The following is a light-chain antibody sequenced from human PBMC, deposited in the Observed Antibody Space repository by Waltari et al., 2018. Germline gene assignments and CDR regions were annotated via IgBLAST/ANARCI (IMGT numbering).Light chain of an antibody. CDR2: QNN. J-gene: IGLJ2*01. V-gene: IGLV3-1*01. Sequence: SYEVTQPPSLSVSPGQTASLTCSGENLGTKYTSWYHQRPGQSPLLVMHQNNVRPSGIPERFSGSSSGNTATLTISGTLSMDEAVYYCQTWDLIAVTFGGGTQLTVL. CDR1: NLGTKY. CDR3: QTWDLIAVT.